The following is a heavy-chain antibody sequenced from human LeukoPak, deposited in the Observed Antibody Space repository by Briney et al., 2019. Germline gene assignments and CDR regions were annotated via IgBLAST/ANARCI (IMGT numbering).Heavy chain of an antibody. CDR3: ARDFAQYCSGGSCYSDGFDY. D-gene: IGHD2-15*01. J-gene: IGHJ4*02. CDR1: GGSFSGYY. Sequence: SETLSLTCAVYGGSFSGYYWSWIRQPPGKGLEWIGEINHSGSTNYNPSLKSRVTISVDTSKNPFSLKLSSVTAADTAVYYCARDFAQYCSGGSCYSDGFDYWGQGTLVTVSS. CDR2: INHSGST. V-gene: IGHV4-34*01.